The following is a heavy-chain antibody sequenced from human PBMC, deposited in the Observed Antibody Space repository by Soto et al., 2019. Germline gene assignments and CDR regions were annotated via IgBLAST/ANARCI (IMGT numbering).Heavy chain of an antibody. Sequence: QVQLQESGPGLVKPSETLSLTCTVSGGSVSSGSYYWSWIRQPPGKGLEWIGYIYYSGSTNYNPSLKSRVTISVDTSKNQFSLKLSSVTAADTAVYYCARLVWGGSGRVTVYGMDVWGQGTTVTVSS. CDR3: ARLVWGGSGRVTVYGMDV. J-gene: IGHJ6*02. CDR1: GGSVSSGSYY. D-gene: IGHD3-10*01. CDR2: IYYSGST. V-gene: IGHV4-61*01.